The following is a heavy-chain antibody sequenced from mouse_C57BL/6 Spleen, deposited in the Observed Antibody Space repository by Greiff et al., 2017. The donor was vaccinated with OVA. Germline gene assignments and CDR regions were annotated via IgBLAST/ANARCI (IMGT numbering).Heavy chain of an antibody. J-gene: IGHJ1*03. CDR1: GYTFTSYW. Sequence: QVQLQQSGAELVKPGASVKMSCKASGYTFTSYWITWVKQRPGQGLEWIGDIYPGSGSTNYNEKFKSKATLTVDTSSSTAYMQLSRLTAEDSAVYYCARSISGSYWYFDVWGTGTTVTVSS. CDR2: IYPGSGST. D-gene: IGHD1-3*01. V-gene: IGHV1-55*01. CDR3: ARSISGSYWYFDV.